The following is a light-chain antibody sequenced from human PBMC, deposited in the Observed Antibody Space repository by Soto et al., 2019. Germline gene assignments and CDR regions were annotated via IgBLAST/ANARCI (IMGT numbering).Light chain of an antibody. Sequence: EIVMTQSPATLSVSPGERATLSCRASQTVTGALAWYQQKPGQAPRLLLYGASTRATGVPDRFSGSGSGTDFTLTISSLQSEDFAVYYCQQYNDWPPYTFCQGTNVEIK. V-gene: IGKV3-15*01. CDR3: QQYNDWPPYT. CDR1: QTVTGA. J-gene: IGKJ2*01. CDR2: GAS.